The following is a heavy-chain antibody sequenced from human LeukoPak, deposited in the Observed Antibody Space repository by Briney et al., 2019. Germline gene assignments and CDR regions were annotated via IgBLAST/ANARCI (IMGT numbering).Heavy chain of an antibody. V-gene: IGHV5-51*01. Sequence: GESLKIPCKGSGYTYTNYWIAWVRQMPGKGLEWMGIIYPGDSDTRYSPSFQGQVTISADKSITTAYLQWTSLKASDNGIYYCARRMVRGVITSPFDYWGQGTLVTVSS. CDR3: ARRMVRGVITSPFDY. D-gene: IGHD3-10*01. CDR1: GYTYTNYW. J-gene: IGHJ4*02. CDR2: IYPGDSDT.